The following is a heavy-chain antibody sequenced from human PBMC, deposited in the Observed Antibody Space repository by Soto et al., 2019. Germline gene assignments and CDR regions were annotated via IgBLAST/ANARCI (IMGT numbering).Heavy chain of an antibody. Sequence: EVQILESGGGLIQPGESLRLSCAASGFTFSTYTMSWVRPAPEKGMEWVSSISASGGSTYYADSVKGRFTIFRDNSNNTLFLHMSRLRADDTAVYYCASEVAVGLFDYWGQGTLVTVSS. CDR2: ISASGGST. CDR1: GFTFSTYT. D-gene: IGHD6-19*01. V-gene: IGHV3-23*01. CDR3: ASEVAVGLFDY. J-gene: IGHJ4*02.